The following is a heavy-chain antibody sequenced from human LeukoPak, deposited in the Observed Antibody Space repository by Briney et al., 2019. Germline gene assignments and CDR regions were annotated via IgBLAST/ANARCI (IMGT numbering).Heavy chain of an antibody. CDR3: ARHRNPTPGPHSSGYYRQYYYYYMDV. V-gene: IGHV5-51*01. D-gene: IGHD3-22*01. J-gene: IGHJ6*03. Sequence: GESLKISCKGSGYSFTNYWIGWVRQMPGKGLEWMGIIYPGDSDTRYSPSFQGQVTISADKSISTAYLQWSSLKASDTAMYYCARHRNPTPGPHSSGYYRQYYYYYMDVWGKGTTVAVSS. CDR2: IYPGDSDT. CDR1: GYSFTNYW.